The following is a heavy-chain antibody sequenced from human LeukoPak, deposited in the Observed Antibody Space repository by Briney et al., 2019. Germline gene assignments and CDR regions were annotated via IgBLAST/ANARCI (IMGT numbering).Heavy chain of an antibody. V-gene: IGHV3-11*01. D-gene: IGHD5-12*01. CDR3: ARSGYGDFDY. Sequence: GGSLRLSCEGSGFTFRDYQMSWIRQAPGKGLEWISYIHANPKTIYYTDSAKGRFTISRDNAKNSLYLQMNSLRVDDTAVYYCARSGYGDFDYWGQGARVTVSS. CDR1: GFTFRDYQ. J-gene: IGHJ4*02. CDR2: IHANPKTI.